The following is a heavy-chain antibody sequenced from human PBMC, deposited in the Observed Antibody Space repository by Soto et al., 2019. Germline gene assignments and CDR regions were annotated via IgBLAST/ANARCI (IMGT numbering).Heavy chain of an antibody. CDR2: IYYSGST. J-gene: IGHJ4*01. CDR3: AGRESGRPGGTLRY. D-gene: IGHD1-26*01. CDR1: GGSISSGGYY. V-gene: IGHV4-31*01. Sequence: QVQLQESGPGLVKPSQTLSLTCTVSGGSISSGGYYWSWIRQHPGKGLEWIGYIYYSGSTYYNPSLKRQVTISVDTSKNQFSRKLRSVPAADTAVDDCAGRESGRPGGTLRYWGHGTRVTVS.